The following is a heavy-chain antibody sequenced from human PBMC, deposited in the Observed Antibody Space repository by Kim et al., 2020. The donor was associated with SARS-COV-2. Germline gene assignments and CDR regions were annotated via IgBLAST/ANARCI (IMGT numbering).Heavy chain of an antibody. Sequence: GGSLRLSCAASGFTFSSYSMNWVRQAPGKGLEWVSSISSSSSYIYYADSVKGRFTISRDNAKNSLYLQMNSLRAEDTAAYYCARAGYDPLSLGPVVVVAATRGSGFDPWGQGTLVTVSS. CDR1: GFTFSSYS. D-gene: IGHD2-15*01. V-gene: IGHV3-21*01. CDR2: ISSSSSYI. J-gene: IGHJ5*02. CDR3: ARAGYDPLSLGPVVVVAATRGSGFDP.